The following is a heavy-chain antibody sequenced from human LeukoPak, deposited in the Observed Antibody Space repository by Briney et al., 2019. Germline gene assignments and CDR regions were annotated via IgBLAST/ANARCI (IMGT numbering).Heavy chain of an antibody. CDR1: GGSISSGDYY. CDR2: IYYSGST. Sequence: SETLSLTCTVSGGSISSGDYYWSWIRQPPGKGLEWIGYIYYSGSTYYNPSLKSRVTISVDTSKNQFSLKLSSVTAADTAVYYRARGGTMPLYYFGYWGQGTLVTVSS. V-gene: IGHV4-30-4*02. D-gene: IGHD2-2*01. J-gene: IGHJ4*02. CDR3: ARGGTMPLYYFGY.